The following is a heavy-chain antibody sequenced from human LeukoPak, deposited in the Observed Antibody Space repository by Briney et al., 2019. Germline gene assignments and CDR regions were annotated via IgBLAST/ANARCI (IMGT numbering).Heavy chain of an antibody. CDR3: ARDTSSPT. CDR2: IWYDGSNK. D-gene: IGHD6-13*01. V-gene: IGHV3-33*01. CDR1: GFTFSSYG. J-gene: IGHJ3*01. Sequence: PGGSLRLSCAASGFTFSSYGMHWVRQAPGKGLEWVASIWYDGSNKYYADSVKGRFTISRDNSENTLYLQMNSLRAEDTAVYYCARDTSSPTWGQGAMVTVSS.